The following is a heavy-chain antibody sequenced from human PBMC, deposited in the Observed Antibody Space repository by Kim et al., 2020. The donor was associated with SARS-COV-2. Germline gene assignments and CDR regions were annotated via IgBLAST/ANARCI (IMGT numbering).Heavy chain of an antibody. CDR2: IYYSGST. J-gene: IGHJ4*02. Sequence: SETLSLTCTVSGGSISSSSYYWGWIRQPPGKGLEWIGSIYYSGSTYYNPSLKSRVTISVDTSKNQFSLKLSSVTAADTAVYYCARQSIAAAGTPFPPSDYWGQGTLVTVSS. CDR3: ARQSIAAAGTPFPPSDY. CDR1: GGSISSSSYY. D-gene: IGHD6-13*01. V-gene: IGHV4-39*07.